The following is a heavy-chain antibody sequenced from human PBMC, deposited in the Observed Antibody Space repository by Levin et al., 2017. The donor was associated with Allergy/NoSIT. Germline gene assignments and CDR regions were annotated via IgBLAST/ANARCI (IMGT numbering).Heavy chain of an antibody. J-gene: IGHJ3*02. CDR2: IWYDGSNE. Sequence: GGSLRLSCAASGFTFSSYGMHWVRQAPGKGLEWVAVIWYDGSNEYYADSVKGRFTISRDNSKNTLYLQMNSLRAEDTAVYYCARDPSTRSYQPWLAFDIWGQGTMVTVSS. V-gene: IGHV3-33*01. CDR3: ARDPSTRSYQPWLAFDI. D-gene: IGHD1-26*01. CDR1: GFTFSSYG.